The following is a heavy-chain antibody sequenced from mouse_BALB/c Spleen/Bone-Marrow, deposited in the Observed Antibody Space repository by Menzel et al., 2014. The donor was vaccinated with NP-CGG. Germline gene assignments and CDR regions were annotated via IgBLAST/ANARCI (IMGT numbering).Heavy chain of an antibody. J-gene: IGHJ4*01. CDR3: ARHRDAMDY. CDR2: ISSGGSYT. D-gene: IGHD2-14*01. V-gene: IGHV5-6*02. Sequence: DVMLVESGGDLVKPGGSLKLPCAASGFTFSSYSMSWVRQTPDKRLEWVATISSGGSYTYYPDSVKGRFTISRDNAKNTLYLQMSSLKSEDTAMYYCARHRDAMDYWGQGTSVTVSS. CDR1: GFTFSSYS.